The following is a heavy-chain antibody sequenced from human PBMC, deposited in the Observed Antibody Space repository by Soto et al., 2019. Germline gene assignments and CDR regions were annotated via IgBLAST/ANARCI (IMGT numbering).Heavy chain of an antibody. CDR2: IIPIFGTA. D-gene: IGHD3-10*01. CDR3: ARDGPPGAYYYGMDV. V-gene: IGHV1-69*13. J-gene: IGHJ6*02. Sequence: SVKVSCKASGGTFSSYAISWVRQAPGQGLEWMGGIIPIFGTANYAQKFQGRVTITADESTSTAYMELSSLRSEDTAVYYCARDGPPGAYYYGMDVWGQGTTVTVSS. CDR1: GGTFSSYA.